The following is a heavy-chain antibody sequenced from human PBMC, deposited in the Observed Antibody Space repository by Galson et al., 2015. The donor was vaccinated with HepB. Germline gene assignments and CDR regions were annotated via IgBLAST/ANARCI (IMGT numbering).Heavy chain of an antibody. D-gene: IGHD3-22*01. CDR1: GYSFTTYW. CDR3: ARVGDSSGYYFDAFDI. V-gene: IGHV5-51*03. CDR2: IYPGDSDT. J-gene: IGHJ3*02. Sequence: QSGAEVKKAGESLKISCKGSGYSFTTYWIGWVRQMPEKGLEWMGMIYPGDSDTRYSPSFEGQVTISADKSTSTAYLQWSSLKASDTAMYYCARVGDSSGYYFDAFDIWGQGTMVTVSS.